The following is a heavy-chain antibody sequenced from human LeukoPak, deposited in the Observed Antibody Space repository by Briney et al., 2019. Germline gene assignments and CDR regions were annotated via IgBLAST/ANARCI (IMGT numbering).Heavy chain of an antibody. Sequence: GGSLRLSCAASGFTFSSYAMHWVRQAPGKGLEWVAVISYDGSNKYYADSVKGRFTISRDNSKNTLHLQMNSLRAEDTAVYYCARGVRALGGSYYAYWGQGTLVTVSS. CDR1: GFTFSSYA. V-gene: IGHV3-30-3*01. CDR3: ARGVRALGGSYYAY. D-gene: IGHD1-26*01. J-gene: IGHJ4*02. CDR2: ISYDGSNK.